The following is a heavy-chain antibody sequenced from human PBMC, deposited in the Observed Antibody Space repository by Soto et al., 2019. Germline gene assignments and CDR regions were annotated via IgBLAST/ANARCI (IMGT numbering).Heavy chain of an antibody. Sequence: SETLSLTCTVSGGSISSSSYYWGWIRQPPGKGLEWIGSIYYSGSTYYNPSLKSRVTISVDTSKNQFSLKLSSVTAADTAVYYCARQPPLRYFDCAFDYWGQGTLVTVSS. V-gene: IGHV4-39*01. CDR3: ARQPPLRYFDCAFDY. CDR2: IYYSGST. CDR1: GGSISSSSYY. D-gene: IGHD3-9*01. J-gene: IGHJ4*02.